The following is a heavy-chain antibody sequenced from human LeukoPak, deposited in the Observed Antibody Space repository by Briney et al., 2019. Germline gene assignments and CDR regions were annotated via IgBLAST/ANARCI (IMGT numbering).Heavy chain of an antibody. CDR2: IRSKAYGGTT. V-gene: IGHV3-49*03. Sequence: GGSLGLSCTASGFTFGDYAMSWFRQAPGKGLEWVGFIRSKAYGGTTEYAASVKGRFTISRDDSKSIAYLQMNSLKTEDTAVYYCTRDGEAEGEQLVPYYYGMDVWGQGTTVTVSS. CDR1: GFTFGDYA. J-gene: IGHJ6*02. CDR3: TRDGEAEGEQLVPYYYGMDV. D-gene: IGHD6-13*01.